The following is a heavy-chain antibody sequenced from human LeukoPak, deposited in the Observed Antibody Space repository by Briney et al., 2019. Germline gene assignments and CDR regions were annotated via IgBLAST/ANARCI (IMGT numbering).Heavy chain of an antibody. V-gene: IGHV1-18*01. CDR1: GYTFTSYG. D-gene: IGHD1-26*01. J-gene: IGHJ5*02. Sequence: ASVKVSCKASGYTFTSYGISWVRQAPGQGLEWMGWISAYNGNTNYAQKLQGRVTMTTDTSTSTAYMELRSLRSDDTAVYYCARAWELLHWFDPWAREPWSPSPQ. CDR2: ISAYNGNT. CDR3: ARAWELLHWFDP.